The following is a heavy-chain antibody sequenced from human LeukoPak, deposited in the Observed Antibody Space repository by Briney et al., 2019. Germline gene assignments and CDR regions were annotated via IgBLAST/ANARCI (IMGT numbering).Heavy chain of an antibody. D-gene: IGHD3-22*01. CDR1: EFTFSSSW. CDR3: ARTLSYSYDSGGYYYVGYYFDY. V-gene: IGHV3-7*01. J-gene: IGHJ4*02. CDR2: IKQDGSEK. Sequence: GGSLRLSCAVSEFTFSSSWMSWVRQAPGKGLEWVANIKQDGSEKYYVGSVKGRFTISRDNATNSLYLQMNSLRAEDTAVYYCARTLSYSYDSGGYYYVGYYFDYWGQGTLVTVSS.